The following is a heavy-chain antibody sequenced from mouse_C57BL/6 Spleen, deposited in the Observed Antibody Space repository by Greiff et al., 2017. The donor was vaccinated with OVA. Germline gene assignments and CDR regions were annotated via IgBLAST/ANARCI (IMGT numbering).Heavy chain of an antibody. J-gene: IGHJ2*01. CDR1: GFTFSSYA. D-gene: IGHD1-1*01. CDR3: AREGITTVVDYFDY. CDR2: ISDGGSYT. Sequence: EVKVEESGGGLVKPGGSLKLSCAASGFTFSSYAMSWVRQTPEKRLEWVATISDGGSYTYYPDNVKGRFTISRDNAKNNLYLQMSHLKSEDTAMYYCAREGITTVVDYFDYWGQGTTLTVSS. V-gene: IGHV5-4*01.